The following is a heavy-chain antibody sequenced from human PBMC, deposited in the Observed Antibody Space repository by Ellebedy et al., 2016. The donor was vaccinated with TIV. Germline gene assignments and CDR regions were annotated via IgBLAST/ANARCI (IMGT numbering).Heavy chain of an antibody. CDR3: ARYADPNPLNYYFMHV. V-gene: IGHV4-59*08. D-gene: IGHD2-2*01. J-gene: IGHJ6*03. CDR2: TSYSGST. CDR1: GDSIRSYY. Sequence: MPSETLSLTCTVSGDSIRSYYWSWIRQPPGKGLEFIGYTSYSGSTMYNPSLKSRVTISIDTSKNQFSLSLSSVTAADTAVYYCARYADPNPLNYYFMHVWGKGNTVTVSS.